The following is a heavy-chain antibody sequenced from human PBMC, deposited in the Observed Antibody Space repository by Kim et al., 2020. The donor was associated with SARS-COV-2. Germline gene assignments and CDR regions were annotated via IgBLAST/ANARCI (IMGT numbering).Heavy chain of an antibody. J-gene: IGHJ4*02. CDR2: ISSSSSTI. V-gene: IGHV3-48*02. Sequence: GGSLRLSCAASGFTFSSYSMNWVRQAPGKGLEWVSYISSSSSTIYYADSVKGRFTISRDNAKNSLYLQMNSLRDEDTAVYYCARDRGDYDFWSGPNGYWGQGTLVTVSS. D-gene: IGHD3-3*01. CDR1: GFTFSSYS. CDR3: ARDRGDYDFWSGPNGY.